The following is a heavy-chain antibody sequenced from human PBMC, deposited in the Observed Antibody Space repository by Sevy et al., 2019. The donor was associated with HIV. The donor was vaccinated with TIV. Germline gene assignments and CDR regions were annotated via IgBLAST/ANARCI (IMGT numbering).Heavy chain of an antibody. V-gene: IGHV4-39*01. CDR2: VTHTKST. CDR3: ASRRRGDFTQTYDY. CDR1: GGSISSNSYY. Sequence: SETLSLTCTVSGGSISSNSYYWDWMRQSPGKGPTWIGSVTHTKSTYYTSSLKSRVTISVDVSKNQFSLNLNSVTAADTAVYYCASRRRGDFTQTYDYWGQGTLVTVSS. D-gene: IGHD2-21*02. J-gene: IGHJ4*02.